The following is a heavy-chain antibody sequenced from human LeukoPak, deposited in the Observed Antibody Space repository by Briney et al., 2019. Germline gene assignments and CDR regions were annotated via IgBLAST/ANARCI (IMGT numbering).Heavy chain of an antibody. Sequence: SVKVSCKASGGTFSSYAISWVRQAPGQGLEWMGRIIPILGIANYAQKFQGRVTITADKSTSTAYMELSSLRSEDTAVYYCARDWAGGSGRFDYWGQGTLVTVS. J-gene: IGHJ4*02. CDR3: ARDWAGGSGRFDY. CDR2: IIPILGIA. D-gene: IGHD1-26*01. CDR1: GGTFSSYA. V-gene: IGHV1-69*04.